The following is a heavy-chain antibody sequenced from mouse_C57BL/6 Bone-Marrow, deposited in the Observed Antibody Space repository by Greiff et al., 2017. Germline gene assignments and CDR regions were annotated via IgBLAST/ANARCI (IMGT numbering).Heavy chain of an antibody. D-gene: IGHD2-3*01. Sequence: VQLQQSGAELVRPGASVKLSCKASGYTFTDYYINWVKQRPGQGLEWIARIYPGSGNTYYNEKFKGKATLTAEKSSSTAYMQLSSLTSEDSAVYFCARVDGYYGYFDVWGTGTTVTVSS. CDR1: GYTFTDYY. CDR2: IYPGSGNT. V-gene: IGHV1-76*01. J-gene: IGHJ1*03. CDR3: ARVDGYYGYFDV.